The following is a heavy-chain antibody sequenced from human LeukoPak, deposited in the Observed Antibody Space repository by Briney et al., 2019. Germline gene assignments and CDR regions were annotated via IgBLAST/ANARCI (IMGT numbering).Heavy chain of an antibody. Sequence: GGSLRLSCAASGFTFSDYYMSWIRQAPGKGLEWVSYISSSGSTIYYADSVKGRFTIPRDNAKNSLYLQMDSLRAEDTAVYYCARDGSGRDSDWFDPWGQGTLVTVSS. V-gene: IGHV3-11*01. D-gene: IGHD3-10*01. CDR1: GFTFSDYY. J-gene: IGHJ5*02. CDR2: ISSSGSTI. CDR3: ARDGSGRDSDWFDP.